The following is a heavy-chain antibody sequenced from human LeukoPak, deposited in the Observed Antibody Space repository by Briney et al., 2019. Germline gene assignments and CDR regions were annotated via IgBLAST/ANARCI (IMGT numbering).Heavy chain of an antibody. CDR1: GFTFSNYA. CDR3: AIGDSLGELSSSFEY. CDR2: VSYDGSKK. Sequence: PGGSLRLSCAASGFTFSNYAMHWVRQALDKGLEWVAVVSYDGSKKYYADSVKGRFTVSRDNSKNTLYLQMNSLRAEDTTVSYCAIGDSLGELSSSFEYWGQGTLVTVSS. V-gene: IGHV3-30*04. J-gene: IGHJ4*02. D-gene: IGHD3-16*02.